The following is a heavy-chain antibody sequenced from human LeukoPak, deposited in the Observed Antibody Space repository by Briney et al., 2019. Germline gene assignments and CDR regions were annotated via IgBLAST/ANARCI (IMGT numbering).Heavy chain of an antibody. CDR2: IYTNGST. V-gene: IGHV4-4*07. CDR1: GGSISSYY. Sequence: KPSETLSLTCTVSGGSISSYYWSWIRQPAGKGLEWIGRIYTNGSTNYNPSLKSRVTMSVDTSKNQFSLKLSSVTAADTAVYYCARDTGVVVPADYYYYYMDVWGKGTTVTVSS. D-gene: IGHD2-2*01. J-gene: IGHJ6*03. CDR3: ARDTGVVVPADYYYYYMDV.